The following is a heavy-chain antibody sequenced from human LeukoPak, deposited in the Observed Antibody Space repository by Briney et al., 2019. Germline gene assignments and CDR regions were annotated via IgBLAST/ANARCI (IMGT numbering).Heavy chain of an antibody. V-gene: IGHV3-48*03. Sequence: RPGGSLRLSCTASGFTFSTFEMNWVRQAPGKGLEWVLYISNSGSTIYYADSVKGRFTISRDNSKNTLYLQMNSLRAEDTAVYYCAKAGDGQIDYWGQGTLVTVSS. CDR3: AKAGDGQIDY. CDR2: ISNSGSTI. CDR1: GFTFSTFE. J-gene: IGHJ4*02. D-gene: IGHD3-16*01.